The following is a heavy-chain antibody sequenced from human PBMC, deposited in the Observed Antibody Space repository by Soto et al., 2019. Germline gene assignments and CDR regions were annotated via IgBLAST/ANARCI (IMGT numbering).Heavy chain of an antibody. CDR1: GFNVNSDY. Sequence: GGSLRLSCAASGFNVNSDYMNWVRQTPGKGLEWVASIYSGETTYYADSVRGRFTISSDKSKNTLYFQLSSLRIEDTTVYYCTRDGRGLGRLSLFEYWGQGVLVTVSS. J-gene: IGHJ4*02. V-gene: IGHV3-53*01. D-gene: IGHD2-21*02. CDR2: IYSGETT. CDR3: TRDGRGLGRLSLFEY.